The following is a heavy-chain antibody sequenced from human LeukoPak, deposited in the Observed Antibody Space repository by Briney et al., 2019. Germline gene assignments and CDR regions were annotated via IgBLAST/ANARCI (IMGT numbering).Heavy chain of an antibody. CDR3: AREGDYYDSSGYYPLPTRYFDL. V-gene: IGHV4-59*13. Sequence: PSETLSLTCTVSDDSITMYYWTWIRQPPGKGLEWIGSIYFSGGTYYNASLKSRVTISVDTSKNQFSLKLSSVTAADTAVYYCAREGDYYDSSGYYPLPTRYFDLWGRGTLVTVPS. J-gene: IGHJ2*01. CDR2: IYFSGGT. CDR1: DDSITMYY. D-gene: IGHD3-22*01.